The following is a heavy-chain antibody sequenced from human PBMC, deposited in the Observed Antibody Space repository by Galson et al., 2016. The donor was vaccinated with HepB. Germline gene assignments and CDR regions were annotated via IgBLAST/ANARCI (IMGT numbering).Heavy chain of an antibody. CDR2: IGTSGGPT. CDR3: AKDRRYYGSGFDY. J-gene: IGHJ4*02. D-gene: IGHD3-10*01. V-gene: IGHV3-23*01. Sequence: SLRLSCAASGFTFSNHAMSWVRQAPGKGLEWVAGIGTSGGPTYYADSVKGRFTISRDNSKNTVHLQMNSLRVEDTAVYCCAKDRRYYGSGFDYWGQGTLVTVSS. CDR1: GFTFSNHA.